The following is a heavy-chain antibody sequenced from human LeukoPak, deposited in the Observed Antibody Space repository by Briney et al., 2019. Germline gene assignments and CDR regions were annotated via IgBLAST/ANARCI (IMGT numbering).Heavy chain of an antibody. CDR3: ARDLFKAAMVHYYYMDV. CDR2: IYYSGST. D-gene: IGHD5-18*01. Sequence: SETLSLTRTVSGGSISSYYWSWIRQPPGKGLEWIGYIYYSGSTNYNPSLKSRVTISVDTSKNQFSLKLSSVTAADTAVYYCARDLFKAAMVHYYYMDVWGRGTTVTVSS. V-gene: IGHV4-59*01. CDR1: GGSISSYY. J-gene: IGHJ6*03.